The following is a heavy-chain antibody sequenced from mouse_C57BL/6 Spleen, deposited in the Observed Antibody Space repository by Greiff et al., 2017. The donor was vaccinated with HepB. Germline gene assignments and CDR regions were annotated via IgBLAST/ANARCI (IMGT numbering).Heavy chain of an antibody. J-gene: IGHJ2*01. CDR3: ARYYYGSSYFDD. Sequence: VQLPQSGAELVKPGASVKLSCTASGFNIKDYYMPWVKQRTAQGLEWIGRLDPEDGETKYAPKFQGKATIPADTSSNTAYLQLSSLTSEDTAVYYCARYYYGSSYFDDWGQGTTRTVSS. CDR1: GFNIKDYY. V-gene: IGHV14-2*01. CDR2: LDPEDGET. D-gene: IGHD1-1*01.